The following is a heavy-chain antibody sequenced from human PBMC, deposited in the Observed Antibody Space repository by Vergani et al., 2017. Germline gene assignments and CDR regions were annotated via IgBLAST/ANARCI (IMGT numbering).Heavy chain of an antibody. D-gene: IGHD2-21*01. CDR2: LLFDGSNE. CDR3: ARDLAYCHEGSCAL. V-gene: IGHV3-30*02. Sequence: QVQLVQSGGGVVQPGGSLRLSCVASGFTFIRYGMQWVRQAPGKGLEWVAYLLFDGSNEYYADSVKGRFIVSRDNSNDALYLQMNSLRTDDTAVYYCARDLAYCHEGSCALWGQGSVVTVSS. J-gene: IGHJ4*02. CDR1: GFTFIRYG.